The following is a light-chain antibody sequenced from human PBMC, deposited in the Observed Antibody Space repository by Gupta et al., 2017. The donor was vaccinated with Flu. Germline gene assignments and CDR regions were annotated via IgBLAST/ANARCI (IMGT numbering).Light chain of an antibody. CDR1: QGFSISL. Sequence: VLTPSPATLSLSPGERATLSCGASQGFSISLLALYQQKPGLAPRLLIYDAFNRTAGTPDRFSGSGSGTDFTLTISRLEPEDFAVYYCQQYVDSPPLTFGQGTKLEMK. V-gene: IGKV3D-20*01. J-gene: IGKJ2*01. CDR3: QQYVDSPPLT. CDR2: DAF.